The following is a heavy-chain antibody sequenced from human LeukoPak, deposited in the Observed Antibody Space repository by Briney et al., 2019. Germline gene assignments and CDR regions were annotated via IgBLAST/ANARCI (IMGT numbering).Heavy chain of an antibody. J-gene: IGHJ4*02. CDR3: ARDLWDFWSGFDY. V-gene: IGHV3-48*03. D-gene: IGHD3-3*01. CDR2: ISSSVSTI. CDR1: GFTFSSYE. Sequence: GGSPRLSCAASGFTFSSYEMTWVRQAPGKGLEWVSYISSSVSTIYYADSVKGRLTISRDNAKKSLYLQMNRLRAEDTAVYYCARDLWDFWSGFDYWGQGTLVTVSS.